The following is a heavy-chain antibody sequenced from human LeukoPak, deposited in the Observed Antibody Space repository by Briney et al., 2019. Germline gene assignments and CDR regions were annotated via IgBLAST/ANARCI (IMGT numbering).Heavy chain of an antibody. J-gene: IGHJ4*02. CDR1: GGSISSYY. CDR2: IYYSGST. Sequence: SETLSLTCTVSGGSISSYYWSWIRQPPGKGLEWIGYIYYSGSTNYNPSLKSRVTISVDTSKNQFSLKLSSVTAADTAVYYCARDRYYYDSGGGRGLDYWGQGTLVTVSS. V-gene: IGHV4-59*12. D-gene: IGHD3-22*01. CDR3: ARDRYYYDSGGGRGLDY.